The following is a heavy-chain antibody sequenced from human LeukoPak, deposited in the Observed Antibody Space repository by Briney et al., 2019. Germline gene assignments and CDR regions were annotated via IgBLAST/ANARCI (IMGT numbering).Heavy chain of an antibody. CDR1: GGSIRSGGYY. V-gene: IGHV4-31*03. J-gene: IGHJ4*02. Sequence: PSETLSLTCTVSGGSIRSGGYYWTWIRQHPGKGLEWIGYIYYDGSTDYNPSLKSRVTISVDTSKNQFSLRLSSVTAADTAVYYCARRLRRTHYFDPWGQGTLVTVSS. CDR3: ARRLRRTHYFDP. D-gene: IGHD1/OR15-1a*01. CDR2: IYYDGST.